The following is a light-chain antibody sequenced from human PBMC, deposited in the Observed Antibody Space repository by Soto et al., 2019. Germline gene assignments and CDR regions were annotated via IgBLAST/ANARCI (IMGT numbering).Light chain of an antibody. V-gene: IGKV3D-15*01. Sequence: DIVLPQSPATLSLSPGGRATLSCRATQSVSSYLAWYQQKPGQAPRLLIYDASIRATGIPDRFSGSGSGTEFTLTISSLQSEDFAVYYCQHYYSWPWTFGQGTKVDIK. CDR2: DAS. J-gene: IGKJ1*01. CDR1: QSVSSY. CDR3: QHYYSWPWT.